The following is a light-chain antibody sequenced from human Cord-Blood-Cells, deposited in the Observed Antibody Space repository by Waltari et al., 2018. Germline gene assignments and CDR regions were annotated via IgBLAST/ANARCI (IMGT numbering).Light chain of an antibody. J-gene: IGLJ2*01. V-gene: IGLV2-14*01. CDR1: SCAVGGYNY. CDR2: EVS. CDR3: SSYTSSSTLV. Sequence: QSALTQPASVSGSPGQSITIACTGTSCAVGGYNYVSWYQQHPGKAPKLRINEVSNRPAGVSNRFACSKSGNTASLTISGLQAEDEADYYCSSYTSSSTLVFGGGTKLTVL.